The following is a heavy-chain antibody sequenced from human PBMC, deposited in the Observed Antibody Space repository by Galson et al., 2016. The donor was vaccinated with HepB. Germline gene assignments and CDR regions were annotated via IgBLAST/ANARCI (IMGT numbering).Heavy chain of an antibody. D-gene: IGHD2-21*01. CDR2: ISTSGST. CDR3: ARGCGGSGTFYHDAFDT. J-gene: IGHJ3*02. V-gene: IGHV4-61*02. Sequence: TLSLTCIVSGGSISSGTFYWSWIRQPAGKGLEWIGRISTSGSTNYSPSLKDRVTISVDTSKSQFSLELRSVTAADAAVYYCARGCGGSGTFYHDAFDTWGQGTQVTVSS. CDR1: GGSISSGTFY.